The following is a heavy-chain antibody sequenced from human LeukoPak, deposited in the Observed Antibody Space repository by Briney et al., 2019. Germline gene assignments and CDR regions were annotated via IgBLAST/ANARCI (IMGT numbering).Heavy chain of an antibody. D-gene: IGHD2-15*01. J-gene: IGHJ5*02. CDR3: ARHVQWSGGSGKPNNGIDA. CDR2: LSGSGGST. CDR1: GFTFSSYA. Sequence: GGSLRLSCAASGFTFSSYAMSWVRQAPEKGLEWVSALSGSGGSTYYADSVKGRFTISRENSKNTLYLQMNSLRAEEKSVYYCARHVQWSGGSGKPNNGIDAGGQSRLVTVSS. V-gene: IGHV3-23*01.